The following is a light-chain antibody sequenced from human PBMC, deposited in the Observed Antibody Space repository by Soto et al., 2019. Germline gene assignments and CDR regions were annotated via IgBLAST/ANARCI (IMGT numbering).Light chain of an antibody. CDR3: QQYNNWPRGT. Sequence: EIVMTQSPATLSLSPGERATLSVMPSQSVSGNLAWYQQKPGQAPRLLIFGASTRATGIPARFTASGSGTEFTLTISSLQSEDFAVYYCQQYNNWPRGTFGQGTRLEIK. CDR1: QSVSGN. CDR2: GAS. J-gene: IGKJ5*01. V-gene: IGKV3-15*01.